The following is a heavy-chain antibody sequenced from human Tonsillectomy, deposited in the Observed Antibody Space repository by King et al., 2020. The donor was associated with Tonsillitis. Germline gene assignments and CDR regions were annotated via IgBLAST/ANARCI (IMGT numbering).Heavy chain of an antibody. Sequence: QLVQSGAEVKKPGASVKVSCRASGTTFSSNDINWVRQATGQGLEWMGGMNPNSGNTGYEQKFQGRVTMTRDTSISTAYMELSGLRAEDTAVYYCARSFGTTSRGFDIWGQGTMVTVSS. J-gene: IGHJ3*02. V-gene: IGHV1-8*01. CDR1: GTTFSSND. CDR2: MNPNSGNT. CDR3: ARSFGTTSRGFDI. D-gene: IGHD3-10*01.